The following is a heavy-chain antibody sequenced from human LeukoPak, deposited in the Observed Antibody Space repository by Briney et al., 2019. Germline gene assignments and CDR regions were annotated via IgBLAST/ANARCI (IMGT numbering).Heavy chain of an antibody. J-gene: IGHJ4*02. CDR3: ARGRWEDLVDF. CDR2: IYPGDSET. D-gene: IGHD1-26*01. CDR1: GYSFTSYW. Sequence: GESLKISCKGSGYSFTSYWIGWVRHMPGKGLEWMGIIYPGDSETRYSPSFQGQVTMSADKSISTAYLQWSSLTASDTAMYYCARGRWEDLVDFWGQGTLVTVSS. V-gene: IGHV5-51*01.